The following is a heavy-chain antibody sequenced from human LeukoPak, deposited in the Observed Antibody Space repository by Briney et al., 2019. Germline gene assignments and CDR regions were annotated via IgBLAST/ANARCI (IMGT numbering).Heavy chain of an antibody. CDR3: ARGATVTSPFDY. Sequence: SVKVSCTASGGTFSSYAINWVRQAPGQGLEWMGRIIPILGIANYAQKFQGRVTITADKSTSTAYMELSSLRSEDTAVYYCARGATVTSPFDYWGQGTLVTVSS. CDR1: GGTFSSYA. V-gene: IGHV1-69*04. J-gene: IGHJ4*02. D-gene: IGHD4-17*01. CDR2: IIPILGIA.